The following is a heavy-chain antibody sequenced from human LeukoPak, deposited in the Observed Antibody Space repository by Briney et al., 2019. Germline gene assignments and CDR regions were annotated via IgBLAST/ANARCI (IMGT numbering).Heavy chain of an antibody. CDR1: GFTFSSYW. Sequence: GGSLRLSCAASGFTFSSYWMYWVRQAPGKGLVWVSHINSDGSITSYADSVKGRFNISRDNAKNTLYLQMNSLIAEDTAVYYCARVQRSSSGWYEAGLDYWGQGTLVTVSS. V-gene: IGHV3-74*01. CDR2: INSDGSIT. D-gene: IGHD6-19*01. J-gene: IGHJ4*02. CDR3: ARVQRSSSGWYEAGLDY.